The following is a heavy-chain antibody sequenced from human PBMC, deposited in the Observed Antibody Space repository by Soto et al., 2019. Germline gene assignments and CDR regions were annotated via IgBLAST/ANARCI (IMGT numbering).Heavy chain of an antibody. Sequence: QVQLVQSGAEVKQPGVSVKVSCKASGYAFTGFHIHWVRQAPGQGLEWMGWINPNGGGRNYAQKFQGWVTMTRDTSISTAYMELSRLKSDDTAVYYCARGSVGPTTDFDYWGQGTLVTVSS. CDR1: GYAFTGFH. V-gene: IGHV1-2*04. CDR3: ARGSVGPTTDFDY. D-gene: IGHD1-26*01. CDR2: INPNGGGR. J-gene: IGHJ4*02.